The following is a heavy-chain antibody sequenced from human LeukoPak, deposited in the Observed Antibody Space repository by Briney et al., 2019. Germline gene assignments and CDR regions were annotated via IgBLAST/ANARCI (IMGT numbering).Heavy chain of an antibody. CDR2: IYYSGSI. V-gene: IGHV4-39*07. CDR1: GGSFSSSSYY. CDR3: ARETAYYYYYYMDV. Sequence: SETLSLTCTVSGGSFSSSSYYWGWIRPPPGLGLEWIGTIYYSGSIYTNPSLKSRVTISVDTSKSQFSLKLTSVTAADTAVYYCARETAYYYYYYMDVWGKGTTVTVSS. D-gene: IGHD5-18*01. J-gene: IGHJ6*03.